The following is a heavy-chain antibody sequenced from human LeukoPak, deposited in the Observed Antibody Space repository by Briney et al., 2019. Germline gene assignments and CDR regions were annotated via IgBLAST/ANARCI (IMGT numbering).Heavy chain of an antibody. V-gene: IGHV3-74*03. Sequence: PGGSLRLSCVVSGFTFKNYWMHWVRQAPEMGLMWVSRINTDGSSTTYADSVKGRFTVSRDNAKNTLYLQMNSLRAEDTAVYFCARSDYYGSSGYYYGSWGQGALVTVSS. CDR2: INTDGSST. CDR1: GFTFKNYW. CDR3: ARSDYYGSSGYYYGS. D-gene: IGHD3-22*01. J-gene: IGHJ5*02.